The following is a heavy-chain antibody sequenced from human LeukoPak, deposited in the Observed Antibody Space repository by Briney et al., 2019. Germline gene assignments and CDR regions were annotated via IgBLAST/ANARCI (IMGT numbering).Heavy chain of an antibody. Sequence: SETLSLTCTVSGYSINSGYYWGWIRQPPGKGLEWIGSIYHSGSTYYNPSLKSRVTISVDTSKNQFSLKLSSVTAADTAVYYCATVRVSGYMDVWGKGTTVTVSS. CDR1: GYSINSGYY. J-gene: IGHJ6*03. D-gene: IGHD3-10*01. V-gene: IGHV4-38-2*02. CDR3: ATVRVSGYMDV. CDR2: IYHSGST.